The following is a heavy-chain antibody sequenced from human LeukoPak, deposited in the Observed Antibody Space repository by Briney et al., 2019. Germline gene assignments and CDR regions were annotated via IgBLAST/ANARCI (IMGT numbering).Heavy chain of an antibody. V-gene: IGHV3-33*01. CDR2: IVYDGSRT. CDR1: GFTFGGYG. J-gene: IGHJ4*02. D-gene: IGHD1-14*01. CDR3: TRYNNDHFDY. Sequence: GGSLRLSCAGSGFTFGGYGMPWFRQTPGKGLEWVAVIVYDGSRTFYADSVKGRFTFSRDNSKDTMSVQLEDLRAEDTAVYYCTRYNNDHFDYWGQGTLVTVSS.